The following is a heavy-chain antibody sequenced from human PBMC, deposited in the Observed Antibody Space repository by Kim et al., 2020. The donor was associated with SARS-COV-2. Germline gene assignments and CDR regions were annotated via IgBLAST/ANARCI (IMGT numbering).Heavy chain of an antibody. CDR1: GFTFSSYG. CDR2: ISYDGSNK. V-gene: IGHV3-30*03. Sequence: GGSLRLSCAASGFTFSSYGMHWVRQAPGKGLEWVAVISYDGSNKYYADSVKGRFTISRDNSKNTLYLQMNSLRAEDTAVYYCALYSSSWRPFDYWGQGT. J-gene: IGHJ4*02. D-gene: IGHD6-13*01. CDR3: ALYSSSWRPFDY.